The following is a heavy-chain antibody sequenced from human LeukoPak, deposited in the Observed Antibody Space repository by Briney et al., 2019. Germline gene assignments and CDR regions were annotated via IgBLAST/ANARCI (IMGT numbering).Heavy chain of an antibody. J-gene: IGHJ2*01. Sequence: GGSLRLSCAASGFTFSSYAMSWVRQAPGKGLEWVSTISGNGGSTYYADSVKGRFTISRDNSENTLSLQMNSLGAEDTALYYCAKDINIASVASYWYFDLWGRGTLVTVSS. CDR2: ISGNGGST. D-gene: IGHD6-13*01. CDR1: GFTFSSYA. CDR3: AKDINIASVASYWYFDL. V-gene: IGHV3-23*01.